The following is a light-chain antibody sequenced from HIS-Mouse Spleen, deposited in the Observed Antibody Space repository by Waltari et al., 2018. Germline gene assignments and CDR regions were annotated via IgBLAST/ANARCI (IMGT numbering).Light chain of an antibody. J-gene: IGLJ2*01. Sequence: QSALTQPAYVSGSPGQSITIPCTGTSSDVGGYNYVPWYQQHPGKAPKLMIYDVSNRPSGVSNRFSGSKSGNTTSLTISGLQAEDEADYYCSSYTSSSFNVVFGGGTKLTVL. CDR2: DVS. V-gene: IGLV2-14*03. CDR3: SSYTSSSFNVV. CDR1: SSDVGGYNY.